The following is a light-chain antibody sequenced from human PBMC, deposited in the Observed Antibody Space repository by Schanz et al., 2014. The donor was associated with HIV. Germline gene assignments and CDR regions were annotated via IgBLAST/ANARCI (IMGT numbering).Light chain of an antibody. Sequence: IQMTHSPSTVSASVGDRVTITCRASQTIGRFLAWYQQKPGSAPVLLIYQASTLETGVPSRFSGSGSGTQFTLTISGLQPDDFATYYCQQCVTYPYTFGQGTRLDVK. CDR3: QQCVTYPYT. CDR2: QAS. CDR1: QTIGRF. J-gene: IGKJ2*01. V-gene: IGKV1-5*03.